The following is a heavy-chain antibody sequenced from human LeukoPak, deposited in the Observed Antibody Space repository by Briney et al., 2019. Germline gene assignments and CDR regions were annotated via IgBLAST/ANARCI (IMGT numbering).Heavy chain of an antibody. D-gene: IGHD6-13*01. Sequence: SQTLSLTCAISGDSVSSNSAAWNWIRQSPSRGLEWLGRTYYRSKWYNDYAVSVKSRITINPDTSKNQFSLQLNPVTPEDTAVYYCARQRGIAAAGTQEAGNFDYWGQGTLVTVSS. J-gene: IGHJ4*02. CDR3: ARQRGIAAAGTQEAGNFDY. V-gene: IGHV6-1*01. CDR2: TYYRSKWYN. CDR1: GDSVSSNSAA.